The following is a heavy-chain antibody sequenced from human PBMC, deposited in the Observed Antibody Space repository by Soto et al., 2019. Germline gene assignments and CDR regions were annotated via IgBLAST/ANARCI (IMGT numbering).Heavy chain of an antibody. D-gene: IGHD1-1*01. CDR3: AGDPPATRHGMTV. J-gene: IGHJ6*04. V-gene: IGHV3-53*01. CDR1: GFTVSSNY. Sequence: PVVSLRLSCAASGFTVSSNYMSWVRQAPGKGLEWVSVIYSGGSTYYADSVRGRFTISRDNSKNTLYLQMKSLRAEDTAVYYCAGDPPATRHGMTVCGRGYTVTVYS. CDR2: IYSGGST.